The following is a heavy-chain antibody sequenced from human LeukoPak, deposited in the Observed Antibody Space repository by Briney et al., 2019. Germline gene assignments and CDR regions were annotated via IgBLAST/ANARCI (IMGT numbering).Heavy chain of an antibody. D-gene: IGHD6-13*01. Sequence: ASVKVSCKTSGYTFTGYYMHWVRQAPGQGLEWMGIINPRGGSTRYAQNLQGRVTMTRDTSTSTVYMELSSLRSEGTAVYYCASTPRIPAAGTIDYWGQGTLVTVSS. V-gene: IGHV1-46*01. J-gene: IGHJ4*02. CDR3: ASTPRIPAAGTIDY. CDR1: GYTFTGYY. CDR2: INPRGGST.